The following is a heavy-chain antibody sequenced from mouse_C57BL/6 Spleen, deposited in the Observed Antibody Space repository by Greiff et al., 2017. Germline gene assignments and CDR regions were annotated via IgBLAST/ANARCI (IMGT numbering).Heavy chain of an antibody. V-gene: IGHV6-3*01. Sequence: EVQRVESGGGLVQPGGSMKLSCVASGFTFSNYWMNWVRQSPEKGLEWVAQIRLKSDNYATHYAESVKGRFTISRDDSKSSVYLQMNNLRAEDTGIYYCTPYGNYEGYWGQGTTLTVSS. J-gene: IGHJ2*01. CDR3: TPYGNYEGY. CDR2: IRLKSDNYAT. CDR1: GFTFSNYW. D-gene: IGHD2-1*01.